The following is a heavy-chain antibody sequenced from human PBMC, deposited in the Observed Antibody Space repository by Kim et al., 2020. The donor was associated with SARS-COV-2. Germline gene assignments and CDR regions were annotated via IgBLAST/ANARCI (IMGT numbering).Heavy chain of an antibody. CDR3: ARRRDGYNEFDY. V-gene: IGHV3-11*06. D-gene: IGHD5-12*01. CDR2: ISSSSSYT. J-gene: IGHJ4*02. Sequence: GGSLRLSCAASGFTFSDYYMSWIRQAPGKGLEWVSYISSSSSYTNYADSVKGRFTISRDNAKNSLYLQMNSLRAEDTAVYYCARRRDGYNEFDYWGQGTLVTVSS. CDR1: GFTFSDYY.